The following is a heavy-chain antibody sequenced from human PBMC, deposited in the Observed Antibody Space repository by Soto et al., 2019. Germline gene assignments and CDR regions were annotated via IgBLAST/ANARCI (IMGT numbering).Heavy chain of an antibody. Sequence: GASVKVSCKASGYTFTSYDINWVRQATGQGLEWMGWMNPNSGNTGYAQKFQGRVTMTRNTSISTAYMELSSLRSEDTAVYYCARVSLDYDFWSGYSYGMDVWGQGTTVTVS. D-gene: IGHD3-3*01. J-gene: IGHJ6*02. CDR2: MNPNSGNT. V-gene: IGHV1-8*01. CDR1: GYTFTSYD. CDR3: ARVSLDYDFWSGYSYGMDV.